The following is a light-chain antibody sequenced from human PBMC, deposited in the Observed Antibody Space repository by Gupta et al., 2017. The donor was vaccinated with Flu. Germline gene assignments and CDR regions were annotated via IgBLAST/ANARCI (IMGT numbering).Light chain of an antibody. V-gene: IGLV3-10*01. CDR1: ALPKKY. CDR3: YSTDSSGNHRV. J-gene: IGLJ3*02. Sequence: SSELTQPPSVSVSPGQTARITCSGDALPKKYAYWYQQKSGQAPVLVIYEDTKRPSGIPERFSGSSSGTLATLTISGARVEDEADYYCYSTDSSGNHRVFGGGTKLTVL. CDR2: EDT.